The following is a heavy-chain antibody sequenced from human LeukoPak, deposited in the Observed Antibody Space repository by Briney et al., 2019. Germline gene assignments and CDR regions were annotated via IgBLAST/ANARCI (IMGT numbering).Heavy chain of an antibody. CDR3: ARVDSYGYGGYYYYYMDV. J-gene: IGHJ6*03. D-gene: IGHD5-18*01. CDR1: GYTFTSYD. CDR2: MNPNSGNT. Sequence: ASVKVSCKASGYTFTSYDINWVRQATGPGLEWMGWMNPNSGNTGYAQKFQGRVTFTRTTSISTAYMELSSLRSEDTAVYYCARVDSYGYGGYYYYYMDVWGKGTTVTVSS. V-gene: IGHV1-8*01.